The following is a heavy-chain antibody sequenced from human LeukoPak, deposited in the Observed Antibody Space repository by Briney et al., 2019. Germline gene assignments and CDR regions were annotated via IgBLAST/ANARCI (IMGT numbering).Heavy chain of an antibody. Sequence: GGSLRLSCAASGFTFSSYGMHWVRQAPGKGLEWVAFIRYDGSNKYYADSVKGRFTISRDNSKNTLYLQMNSLRAEDTAVYYCARAFSIAAAGAVDYWGQGTLVTVSS. V-gene: IGHV3-30*02. D-gene: IGHD6-13*01. J-gene: IGHJ4*02. CDR1: GFTFSSYG. CDR3: ARAFSIAAAGAVDY. CDR2: IRYDGSNK.